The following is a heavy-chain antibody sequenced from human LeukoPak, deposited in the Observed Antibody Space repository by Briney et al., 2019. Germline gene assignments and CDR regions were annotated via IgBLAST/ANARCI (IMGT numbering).Heavy chain of an antibody. D-gene: IGHD5-12*01. V-gene: IGHV3-21*01. CDR3: AKRGGYDDYYYYMDV. J-gene: IGHJ6*03. CDR2: ISSSSVYL. Sequence: GGSLRLSCAASGFIFSTYSMNWVRQAPGKGLEWVSSISSSSVYLYYADSVKGRFTISRDNAKNSLYLQMNSLRAEDTAVYYCAKRGGYDDYYYYMDVWGRGTTVTISS. CDR1: GFIFSTYS.